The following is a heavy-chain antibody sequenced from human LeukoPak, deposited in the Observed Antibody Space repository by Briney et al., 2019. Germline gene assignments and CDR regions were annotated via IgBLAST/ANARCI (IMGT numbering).Heavy chain of an antibody. CDR3: AKGTTFDAFDI. Sequence: PGWSLRLSCAAAGFTFDNYAMHWVRQAPGKGLEWVSRISWNAGGIVYADSVKGRFTISRDNAKNSLYLQMNSLRAEDTALYYCAKGTTFDAFDIWGQGTMVTASS. J-gene: IGHJ3*02. V-gene: IGHV3-9*01. CDR1: GFTFDNYA. D-gene: IGHD3-16*01. CDR2: ISWNAGGI.